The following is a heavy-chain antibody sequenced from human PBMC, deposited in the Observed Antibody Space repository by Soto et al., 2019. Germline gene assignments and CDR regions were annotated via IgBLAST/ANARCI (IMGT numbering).Heavy chain of an antibody. J-gene: IGHJ4*02. CDR3: ARGGNQLEY. Sequence: PGGSLRLSCKGSGYTFTSYWIAWVRQLPGKGLEWLGSVYPGDSDRRDNPTFQGHVTMSVGKSSNTVYLQWSSLNASDTAMYYCARGGNQLEYWGQGVLVTVS. CDR2: VYPGDSDR. D-gene: IGHD6-25*01. CDR1: GYTFTSYW. V-gene: IGHV5-51*01.